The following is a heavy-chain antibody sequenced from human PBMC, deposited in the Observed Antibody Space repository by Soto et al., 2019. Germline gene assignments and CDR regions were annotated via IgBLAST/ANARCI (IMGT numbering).Heavy chain of an antibody. CDR3: ARKETFGSLNCFAP. D-gene: IGHD3-10*01. J-gene: IGHJ5*02. Sequence: SVKVSCKASGYSFTTNDVSWVRQATGQGLEWMGWMNPGSGDTGYAQKFQGRVTMTRDISIATAYMELSSLRSDDTAIYYCARKETFGSLNCFAPWGQGTLVPVSS. CDR1: GYSFTTND. CDR2: MNPGSGDT. V-gene: IGHV1-8*01.